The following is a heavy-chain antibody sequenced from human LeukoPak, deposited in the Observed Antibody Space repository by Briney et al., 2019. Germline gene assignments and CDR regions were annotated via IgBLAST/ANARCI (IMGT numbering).Heavy chain of an antibody. J-gene: IGHJ6*03. D-gene: IGHD4-11*01. CDR3: ARTYSNYGGSYYYYDMDV. Sequence: PSETLSLTCAVSGGSISSGGTYYWSWIRQPAGKGLELIGRIYTSGSTNYNPSLKSRVTISVDTSQNQFSLKLSSVTAADTAVYYCARTYSNYGGSYYYYDMDVWGKGTTVTVSS. CDR1: GGSISSGGTYY. CDR2: IYTSGST. V-gene: IGHV4-61*02.